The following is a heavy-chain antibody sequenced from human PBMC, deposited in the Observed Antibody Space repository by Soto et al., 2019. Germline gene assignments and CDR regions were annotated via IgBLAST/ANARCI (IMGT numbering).Heavy chain of an antibody. Sequence: GGSLRLSCAASGFTFSDYIMNWVRQAPGKGLEWVSYISSSGSTTIYYADSVKGRFTISRDNAKNSLYLQMNSLRDEDTAVYYGARRAASYPGWFEPRGQGTRVTVAS. CDR1: GFTFSDYI. CDR3: ARRAASYPGWFEP. V-gene: IGHV3-48*02. J-gene: IGHJ5*02. D-gene: IGHD3-16*02. CDR2: ISSSGSTTI.